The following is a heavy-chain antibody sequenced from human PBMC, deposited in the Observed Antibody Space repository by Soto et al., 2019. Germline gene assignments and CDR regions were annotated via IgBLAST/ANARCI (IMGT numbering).Heavy chain of an antibody. CDR3: ARDLLRHSSGWYSPDY. CDR1: GYTFTSYG. D-gene: IGHD6-19*01. V-gene: IGHV1-18*01. J-gene: IGHJ4*02. Sequence: ASVKVSCKASGYTFTSYGISWVRQAPGQGLEWMGWISAYNGNTNYAQKLQGRATMTTDTSTSTAYMELRSLRSDDTAVYYCARDLLRHSSGWYSPDYWGQGTLVTVSS. CDR2: ISAYNGNT.